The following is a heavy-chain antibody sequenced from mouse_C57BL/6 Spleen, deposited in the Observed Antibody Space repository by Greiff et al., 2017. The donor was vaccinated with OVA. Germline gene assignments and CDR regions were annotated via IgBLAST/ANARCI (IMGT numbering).Heavy chain of an antibody. Sequence: EVQGVESGGGLVKPGGSLKLSCAASGFTFSSYTMSWVRQTPEKRLEWVATISGGGGNTYYPDSVKGRFTISRDNAKNTLYLQMSSLRSEDTALYYCANPSSPFAYWGQGTLVTVSA. V-gene: IGHV5-9*01. D-gene: IGHD1-1*01. CDR2: ISGGGGNT. CDR1: GFTFSSYT. CDR3: ANPSSPFAY. J-gene: IGHJ3*01.